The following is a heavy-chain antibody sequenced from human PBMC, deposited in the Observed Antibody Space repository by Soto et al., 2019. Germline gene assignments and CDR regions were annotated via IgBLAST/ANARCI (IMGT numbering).Heavy chain of an antibody. Sequence: QAQVVQSGAEVRKPGSSVKLSCKASEGTFNSYAIAWGRQAPGQGLEWMGGIIPYYNTLNYAQKFQDRVTITADDSTTTVYMELSSLRSDDTAVYFCASGASRWYPYFFDSWAQGTLVTVAS. V-gene: IGHV1-69*01. CDR3: ASGASRWYPYFFDS. J-gene: IGHJ4*02. CDR1: EGTFNSYA. CDR2: IIPYYNTL. D-gene: IGHD6-13*01.